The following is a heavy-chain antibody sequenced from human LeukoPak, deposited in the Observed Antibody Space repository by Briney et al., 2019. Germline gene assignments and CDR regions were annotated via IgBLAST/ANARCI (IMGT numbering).Heavy chain of an antibody. D-gene: IGHD6-19*01. Sequence: SETLSLTCTVSGGSISSYYRSWIRQPPGKGLEWIGYIYYSGSTNYNPSLKSRVTISVDTSKNQSSLKLSSATAADTAVYYCARDVFSSGWYAYWYFDLWGRGTLVTVSS. J-gene: IGHJ2*01. CDR3: ARDVFSSGWYAYWYFDL. V-gene: IGHV4-59*01. CDR1: GGSISSYY. CDR2: IYYSGST.